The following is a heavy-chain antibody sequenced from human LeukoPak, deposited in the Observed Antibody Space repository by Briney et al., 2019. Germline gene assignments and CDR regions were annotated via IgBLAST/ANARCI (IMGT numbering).Heavy chain of an antibody. D-gene: IGHD3-10*01. CDR1: GGSISSSSYY. CDR2: IYYSGST. J-gene: IGHJ4*02. V-gene: IGHV4-39*01. Sequence: SETLSLTCTVSGGSISSSSYYWGWIRQPPGKGLEWIGSIYYSGSTYYNPSLKSRVTISVDTSKNQFSLKLSSVTAADTAVYYCARGIGGPFDYWGQGTLVTVSS. CDR3: ARGIGGPFDY.